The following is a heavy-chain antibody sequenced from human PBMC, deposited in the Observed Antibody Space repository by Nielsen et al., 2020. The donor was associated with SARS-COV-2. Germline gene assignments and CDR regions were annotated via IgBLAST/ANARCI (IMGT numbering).Heavy chain of an antibody. Sequence: GGSLRLSCVASGFTFSSYGMHWVRQAPGKGLEWVAVISYDGSNKYYADSVKGRFTISRDNSKNTLYLQMNSLRAEDTAVYYCAIPASGSYYVTGDYYYYGMDVWGQGTTVTVSS. V-gene: IGHV3-30*03. CDR1: GFTFSSYG. J-gene: IGHJ6*02. D-gene: IGHD1-26*01. CDR3: AIPASGSYYVTGDYYYYGMDV. CDR2: ISYDGSNK.